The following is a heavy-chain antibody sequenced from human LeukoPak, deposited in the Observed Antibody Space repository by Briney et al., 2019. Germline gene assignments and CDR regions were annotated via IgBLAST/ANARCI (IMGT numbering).Heavy chain of an antibody. V-gene: IGHV1-46*01. CDR2: INPSSGST. CDR3: ARDDYGGNSHDAFDI. CDR1: GYTFTSYY. Sequence: ASVKVSCRASGYTFTSYYTHWVRQAPGQGLEWMGIINPSSGSTSYAQKFQGRVTMTRDTSTSTVYMELSSLGSEDTAVYYCARDDYGGNSHDAFDIWGQGTMVTVSS. D-gene: IGHD4-23*01. J-gene: IGHJ3*02.